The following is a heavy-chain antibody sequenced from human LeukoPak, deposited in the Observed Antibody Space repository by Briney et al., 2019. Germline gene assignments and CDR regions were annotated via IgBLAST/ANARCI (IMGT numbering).Heavy chain of an antibody. CDR1: GFTFSSYA. V-gene: IGHV3-23*01. Sequence: GGSLRLSCAASGFTFSSYAMSWVRQAPGKGLEWVSAISGSGGSKYYADSVKGRFTISRDNSKNTLYLQMNSLRAEDTAVYYCSLGYCSSTSCYGPGPYDAFDIWGQGTMVTVSS. J-gene: IGHJ3*02. CDR2: ISGSGGSK. D-gene: IGHD2-2*01. CDR3: SLGYCSSTSCYGPGPYDAFDI.